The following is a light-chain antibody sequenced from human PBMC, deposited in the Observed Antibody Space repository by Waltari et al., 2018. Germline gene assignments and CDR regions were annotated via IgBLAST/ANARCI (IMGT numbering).Light chain of an antibody. Sequence: EIVLTQSPATMSLAPGEGATLSCRASQSIDIYLGWYQQKPGQAPRLLIYDTSKRATGIPARFSGSGSGTDFTLTISSLEPEDFAVYYCQQRSRWPLTFGQGTRLEIK. V-gene: IGKV3-11*01. CDR1: QSIDIY. CDR2: DTS. CDR3: QQRSRWPLT. J-gene: IGKJ5*01.